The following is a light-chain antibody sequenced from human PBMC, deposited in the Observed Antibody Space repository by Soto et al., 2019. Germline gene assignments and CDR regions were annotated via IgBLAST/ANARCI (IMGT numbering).Light chain of an antibody. CDR2: TTS. Sequence: DIVLTQSPGTLSLSPGERATFSCRASQSVGSYLAWYQQKPGQAPRLLIYTTSNRATDIPDRFSGSGSGTDFTLTISSLEPEDFAVYYCQHYGGSPWTFGQGTKVEI. CDR1: QSVGSY. J-gene: IGKJ1*01. CDR3: QHYGGSPWT. V-gene: IGKV3-20*01.